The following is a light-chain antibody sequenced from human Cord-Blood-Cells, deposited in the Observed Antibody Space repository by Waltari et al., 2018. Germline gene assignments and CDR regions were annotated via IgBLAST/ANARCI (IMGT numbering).Light chain of an antibody. J-gene: IGLJ2*01. CDR2: EVS. CDR1: SSDVGSYNR. CDR3: SSYTSSSTFHVV. Sequence: QSALTQPTSVSGSPGQSVTISCTGTSSDVGSYNRVSWYQQPPGTTPKLMIYEVSTRPSGVPDRFSGSKSGNTASLTISGLQAEDEADYYCSSYTSSSTFHVVFGGGTKLTVL. V-gene: IGLV2-18*02.